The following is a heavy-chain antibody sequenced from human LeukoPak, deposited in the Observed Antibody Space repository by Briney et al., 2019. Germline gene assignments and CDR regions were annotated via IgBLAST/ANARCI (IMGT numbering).Heavy chain of an antibody. CDR1: GASISSTSYY. CDR2: ILYSGST. V-gene: IGHV4-39*07. Sequence: PSETLSLTCTVSGASISSTSYYWGWIRQPPGKGLEWIGSILYSGSTYYNPSFKSRVSISIDTSKNQFSLKLSSVTAADTALYYCARGGRITTVVGFNWFDPWGQGTLVTVSS. J-gene: IGHJ5*02. CDR3: ARGGRITTVVGFNWFDP. D-gene: IGHD6-19*01.